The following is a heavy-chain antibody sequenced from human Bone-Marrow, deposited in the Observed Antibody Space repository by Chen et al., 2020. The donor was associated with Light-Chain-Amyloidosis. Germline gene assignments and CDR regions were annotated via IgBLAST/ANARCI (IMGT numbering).Heavy chain of an antibody. D-gene: IGHD3-10*01. J-gene: IGHJ4*02. CDR3: TRKGGYFDF. CDR1: GFNFSSLG. Sequence: EVQLVESGGGLVQPGGSLRLSCATSGFNFSSLGMSWVRQAPGKGLEWVSTVSGSTVSTYYAGAVKGRFIISRDNSKSTLYLHMNSLRAGDTAVYFCTRKGGYFDFWGQGSLVTVSS. CDR2: VSGSTVST. V-gene: IGHV3-23*04.